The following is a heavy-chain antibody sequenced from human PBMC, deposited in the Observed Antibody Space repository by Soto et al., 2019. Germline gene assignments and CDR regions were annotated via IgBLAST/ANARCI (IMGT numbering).Heavy chain of an antibody. CDR3: ARGVTGYSPYFDY. CDR2: IYYSGST. D-gene: IGHD3-9*01. V-gene: IGHV4-59*01. CDR1: GGSISSYY. Sequence: PSETLSLTCTVSGGSISSYYWSWIRQPPGKGLEWIGYIYYSGSTNYNPSLKSRVTISVDTSKNQFSLKLSSVTAADTAVYYCARGVTGYSPYFDYWGQGTLVTVSS. J-gene: IGHJ4*02.